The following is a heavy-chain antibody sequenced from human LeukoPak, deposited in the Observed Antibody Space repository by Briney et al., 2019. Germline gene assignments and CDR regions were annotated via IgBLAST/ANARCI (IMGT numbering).Heavy chain of an antibody. CDR2: ISGSGGST. CDR3: AKGYYYVSCCAFDI. Sequence: QPGGSLRLSCAASGFTFSSYAMSWVRQAPGKGLEWGSAISGSGGSTYYADSVKGRFTISRDNSKNTLYLQMNRLRAEDTAVYYCAKGYYYVSCCAFDIWGQGTMVTVSS. CDR1: GFTFSSYA. V-gene: IGHV3-23*01. D-gene: IGHD3-10*02. J-gene: IGHJ3*02.